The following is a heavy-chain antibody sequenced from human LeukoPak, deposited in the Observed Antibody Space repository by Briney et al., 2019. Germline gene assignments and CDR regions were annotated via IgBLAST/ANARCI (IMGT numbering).Heavy chain of an antibody. J-gene: IGHJ3*02. CDR2: IYPGDSDT. Sequence: GESLKISCKGSGYSFTSYWIGWVRQMSGKGLEWMGIIYPGDSDTRYSPSFQGQVTISADKSISTAYLQWSSLKASDTAMYYCARNRRYSSSPYDAFDIWGQGTMVTVSS. CDR3: ARNRRYSSSPYDAFDI. V-gene: IGHV5-51*01. D-gene: IGHD6-6*01. CDR1: GYSFTSYW.